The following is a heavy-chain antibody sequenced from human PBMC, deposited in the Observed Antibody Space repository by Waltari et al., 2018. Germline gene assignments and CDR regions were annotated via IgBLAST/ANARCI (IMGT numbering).Heavy chain of an antibody. V-gene: IGHV3-30*18. CDR3: AKDGVGTSWLNYNYYYMDV. J-gene: IGHJ6*03. Sequence: VHLVESGGGVVQPGRSQRPSCGASGLPYSTHGMHGERQAPGKGLEWVALISYDGSNKYYADSVKGRFTISRDNSKNTLYLQMNSLRVEDTAAYYCAKDGVGTSWLNYNYYYMDVWGKGTTVSVSS. D-gene: IGHD1-26*01. CDR2: ISYDGSNK. CDR1: GLPYSTHG.